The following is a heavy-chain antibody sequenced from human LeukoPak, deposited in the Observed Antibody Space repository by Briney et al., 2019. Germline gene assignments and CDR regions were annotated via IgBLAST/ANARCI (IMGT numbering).Heavy chain of an antibody. J-gene: IGHJ3*02. CDR1: GYTFTSYG. D-gene: IGHD2-15*01. V-gene: IGHV1-69*04. Sequence: SVKVSCKASGYTFTSYGISWVRQAPGQGLEWMGRIIPILGIANYAQKFQGRVTITADKSTSTAYMELSSLRSEDTAVYYCASSVVVVAATPDAFDIWGQGTMVTVSS. CDR2: IIPILGIA. CDR3: ASSVVVVAATPDAFDI.